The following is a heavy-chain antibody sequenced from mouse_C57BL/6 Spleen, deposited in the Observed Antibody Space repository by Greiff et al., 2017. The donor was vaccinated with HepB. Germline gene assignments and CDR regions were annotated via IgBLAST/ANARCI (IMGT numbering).Heavy chain of an antibody. Sequence: LQESGPGLVKPSQSLSLTCSVTGYSITSGYYWNWIRQFPGNKLEWMGYISYDGSNNYNPSLKSRISITRDTSKSQFFLKLNSVTTEDTATYYCARGYGNYLSYWYFDVWGTGTTVTVSS. CDR3: ARGYGNYLSYWYFDV. CDR2: ISYDGSN. V-gene: IGHV3-6*01. J-gene: IGHJ1*03. CDR1: GYSITSGYY. D-gene: IGHD2-1*01.